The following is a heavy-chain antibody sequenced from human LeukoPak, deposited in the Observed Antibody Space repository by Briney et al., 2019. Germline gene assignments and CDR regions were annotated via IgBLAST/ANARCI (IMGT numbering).Heavy chain of an antibody. D-gene: IGHD5-12*01. CDR1: GGSLSGFY. CDR2: INQSGST. J-gene: IGHJ4*02. Sequence: SETLSLTCAVYGGSLSGFYWSWIRQSPGKGLEWIGEINQSGSTNYNPSLKSRVTISVDTSKNQFSLELSSVTAADTAVYYCARGPSGYHNTGGQGTLVTVSS. CDR3: ARGPSGYHNT. V-gene: IGHV4-34*01.